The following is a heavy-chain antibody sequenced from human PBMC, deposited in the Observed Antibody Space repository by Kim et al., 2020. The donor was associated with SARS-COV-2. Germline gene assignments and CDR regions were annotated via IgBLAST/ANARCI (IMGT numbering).Heavy chain of an antibody. CDR3: ARDFSGIGYYYGSGSYLGEYYFDY. Sequence: GGSLRLSCAASGFTFSSYSMNWVRQAPGKGLEWVSYISGSSSTIYYADSVKGRFTISRDNAKNSLYLQMNSLRDEDTAVYYCARDFSGIGYYYGSGSYLGEYYFDYWGQGTLVTVSS. V-gene: IGHV3-48*02. CDR2: ISGSSSTI. CDR1: GFTFSSYS. D-gene: IGHD3-10*01. J-gene: IGHJ4*02.